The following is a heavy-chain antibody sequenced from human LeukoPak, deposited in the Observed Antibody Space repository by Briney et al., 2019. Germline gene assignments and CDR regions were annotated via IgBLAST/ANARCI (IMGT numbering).Heavy chain of an antibody. J-gene: IGHJ6*02. D-gene: IGHD6-19*01. Sequence: ASVKVSCKASGYTFTSYGISWVRQAPGQGLEWMGWISAYNGNTNYAQKLQGRVTMTTDTSTSTAYMELRSLRSDDTAVYYCAVDSSGWYVYYYYYGMDVWGQGTTVTVSS. CDR3: AVDSSGWYVYYYYYGMDV. CDR2: ISAYNGNT. V-gene: IGHV1-18*01. CDR1: GYTFTSYG.